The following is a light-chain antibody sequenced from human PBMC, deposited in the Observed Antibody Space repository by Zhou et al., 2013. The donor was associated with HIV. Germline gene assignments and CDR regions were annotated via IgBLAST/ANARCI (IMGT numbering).Light chain of an antibody. Sequence: IQMTQSPSTLSASVGDRVTITCRASQSISSWLAWYQQKPGKAPKLLIYKASSLEPGVSSTFSGSGSGTEFTLTISGLQPDDFATYFCQQYHTYPRTFGQGTKVE. CDR2: KAS. CDR1: QSISSW. J-gene: IGKJ1*01. V-gene: IGKV1-5*03. CDR3: QQYHTYPRT.